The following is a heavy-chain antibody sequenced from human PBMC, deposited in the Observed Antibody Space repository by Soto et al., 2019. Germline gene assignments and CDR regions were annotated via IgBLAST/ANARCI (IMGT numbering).Heavy chain of an antibody. Sequence: QVRLQESGPGLVKPSETLSLTCTVSGGSISSYYWSWIRQPPGRGLEWIGAIYYSGNTNSNPSLKRRVPISVGTSRSQFSLELKSVTAADTAVYYCARALSYHDVLTGRGWVFYFDYWGQGALVTVSS. CDR3: ARALSYHDVLTGRGWVFYFDY. V-gene: IGHV4-59*01. D-gene: IGHD3-9*01. CDR2: IYYSGNT. CDR1: GGSISSYY. J-gene: IGHJ4*02.